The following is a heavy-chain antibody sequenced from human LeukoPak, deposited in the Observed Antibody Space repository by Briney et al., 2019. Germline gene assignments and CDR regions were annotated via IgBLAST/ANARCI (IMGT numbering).Heavy chain of an antibody. J-gene: IGHJ4*02. CDR1: GYTFTVYY. Sequence: ASVKVSFKASGYTFTVYYMHWVRQAPGQGLEWMGWINPNSGGTNYVQKFQGRVTMTRDTSISTAYMELSRLRSDDTAVYYCASFRARSYYDSSGLDYWGQGTLVTVFS. V-gene: IGHV1-2*02. CDR2: INPNSGGT. CDR3: ASFRARSYYDSSGLDY. D-gene: IGHD3-22*01.